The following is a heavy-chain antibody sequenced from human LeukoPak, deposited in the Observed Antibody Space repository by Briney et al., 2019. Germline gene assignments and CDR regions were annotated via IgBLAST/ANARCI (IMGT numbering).Heavy chain of an antibody. Sequence: KPSETLSLTCTVSGGSISSGSYYWSWIRQPAGKGLEWIGRVYTSGSTNYNPSLKSRVTISVDTSKNQFSLNLSSVTAADTAVYYCARPVAVAGYNWFDPWGQGTLVTVSS. CDR1: GGSISSGSYY. V-gene: IGHV4-61*02. J-gene: IGHJ5*02. CDR3: ARPVAVAGYNWFDP. D-gene: IGHD6-19*01. CDR2: VYTSGST.